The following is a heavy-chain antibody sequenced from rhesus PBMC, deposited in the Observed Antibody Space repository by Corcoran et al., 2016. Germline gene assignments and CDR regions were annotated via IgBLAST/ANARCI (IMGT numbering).Heavy chain of an antibody. CDR3: AKDRSGSHHWYFDL. D-gene: IGHD3-16*01. J-gene: IGHJ2*01. Sequence: EVQLVETGGGLVQPGGSLKLSCAASGFTFSSYGMSWVRQAPGKGIECVSAINSGGGSTYYADAVKGRFTISRDNSKNTLSLQMNSLRADDTAVYYCAKDRSGSHHWYFDLWGPGTPITISS. CDR2: INSGGGST. V-gene: IGHV3S5*01. CDR1: GFTFSSYG.